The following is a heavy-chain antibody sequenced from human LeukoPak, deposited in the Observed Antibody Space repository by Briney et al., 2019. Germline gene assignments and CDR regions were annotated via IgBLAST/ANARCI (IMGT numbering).Heavy chain of an antibody. CDR1: GGSITSTNW. J-gene: IGHJ4*02. CDR3: ARGRGRGY. Sequence: PSETLSLTCGVSGGSITSTNWWSWVRQPPGKGLEWIGEVYHSGDTFYSPSLESRVTISMDKSNNQFSLNLISVTAADTAVYYCARGRGRGYWGQGTLVTVSS. CDR2: VYHSGDT. V-gene: IGHV4-4*02.